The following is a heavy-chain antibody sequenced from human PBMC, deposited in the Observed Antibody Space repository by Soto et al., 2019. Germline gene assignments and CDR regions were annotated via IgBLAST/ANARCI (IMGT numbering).Heavy chain of an antibody. J-gene: IGHJ4*02. D-gene: IGHD6-13*01. CDR1: GYTFTSYD. CDR3: ARPGAVAADDYYFDY. Sequence: ASVKVSCKASGYTFTSYDINWVRQAPGQGLEWMGWMNPNSGNTGYAQRFQGRVTMTADNSTSTAYMELSSLRSEDTAVYYCARPGAVAADDYYFDYWGQGTLVTVSS. V-gene: IGHV1-8*01. CDR2: MNPNSGNT.